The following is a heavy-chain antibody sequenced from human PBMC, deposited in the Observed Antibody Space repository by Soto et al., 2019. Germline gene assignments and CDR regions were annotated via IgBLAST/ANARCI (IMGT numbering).Heavy chain of an antibody. CDR1: GYSISSGYY. CDR3: ARGRGYSYGYNYYYGMDV. V-gene: IGHV4-38-2*01. J-gene: IGHJ6*02. CDR2: IYHSGST. D-gene: IGHD5-18*01. Sequence: SETLSLTCAVSGYSISSGYYWGWIRQPPGKGLEWIGSIYHSGSTYYNPSLKSRVTISVDTSKNQFSLKLSSVTAADTAVYYCARGRGYSYGYNYYYGMDVWGQGTTVTISS.